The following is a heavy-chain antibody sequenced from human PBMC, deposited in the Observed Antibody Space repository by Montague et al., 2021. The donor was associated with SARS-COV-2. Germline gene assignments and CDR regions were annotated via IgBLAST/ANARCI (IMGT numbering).Heavy chain of an antibody. J-gene: IGHJ4*02. V-gene: IGHV3-7*01. D-gene: IGHD6-13*01. Sequence: SLRLSCAASGFTFSFYWMSWVRQAPGKGLEWVANIKQGGSEKYYVDSVKGRFTISRDNAKNSLYLQMNSLRAEDTAVYYCARVPSSSWYFEYWGQGTLVTVSS. CDR2: IKQGGSEK. CDR3: ARVPSSSWYFEY. CDR1: GFTFSFYW.